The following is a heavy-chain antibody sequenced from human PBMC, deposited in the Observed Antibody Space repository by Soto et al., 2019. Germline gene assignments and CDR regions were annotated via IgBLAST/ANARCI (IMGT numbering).Heavy chain of an antibody. D-gene: IGHD5-12*01. CDR2: ISSDGSIT. CDR3: AKGMATKTAPSDY. CDR1: GFTFSSHW. Sequence: GGSMRLSCAASGFTFSSHWMHWVRQTPGEGLVWVSRISSDGSITNYADSVKGRFTISRDNAKNTLYLQMNSLRAEDTAVYYCAKGMATKTAPSDYWGQGTLVTVSS. V-gene: IGHV3-74*01. J-gene: IGHJ4*02.